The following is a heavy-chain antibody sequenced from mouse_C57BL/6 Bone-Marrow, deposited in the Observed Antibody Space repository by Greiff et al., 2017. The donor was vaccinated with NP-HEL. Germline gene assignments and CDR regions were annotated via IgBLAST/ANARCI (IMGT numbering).Heavy chain of an antibody. CDR2: INPGDGDT. Sequence: QVQLQQSGAELVKPGASVKISCKASGFTFSSYWMNWVKQRPEKGLEWIGQINPGDGDTNYDGKFKGKATLTADKSCTTAYMQFSSLTSEDSGVYYGARVAYWGQGTLVTVSA. CDR3: ARVAY. J-gene: IGHJ3*01. CDR1: GFTFSSYW. V-gene: IGHV1-80*01.